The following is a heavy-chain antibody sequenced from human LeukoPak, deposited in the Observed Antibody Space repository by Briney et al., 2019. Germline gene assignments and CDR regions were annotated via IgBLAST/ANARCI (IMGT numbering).Heavy chain of an antibody. D-gene: IGHD2-8*02. CDR3: ARGRLFWSLDY. CDR1: GFTFSDYY. CDR2: ISTGGNTI. V-gene: IGHV3-11*01. Sequence: PGGSLRLSCAASGFTFSDYYMSWIRQALGKGLEWVSYISTGGNTIYFADSVKGRFTISRDNARNSLYLQMNSLRAEDTAVYYCARGRLFWSLDYWGQGTLVTVSS. J-gene: IGHJ4*02.